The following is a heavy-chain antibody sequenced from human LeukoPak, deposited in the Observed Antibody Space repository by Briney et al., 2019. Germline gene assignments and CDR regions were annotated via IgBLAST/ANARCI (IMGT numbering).Heavy chain of an antibody. V-gene: IGHV4-39*01. CDR2: IYYSGTT. Sequence: PSETLSLTCAVSGGSISSGDYYWAWIRQPPGKGQQWIGSIYYSGTTYYNPFLKSRPTISRDTSKNQFSLKLSSVTTADTAVYYCARHASGWYTDWGQGTLVTVSS. CDR1: GGSISSGDYY. J-gene: IGHJ1*01. CDR3: ARHASGWYTD. D-gene: IGHD6-19*01.